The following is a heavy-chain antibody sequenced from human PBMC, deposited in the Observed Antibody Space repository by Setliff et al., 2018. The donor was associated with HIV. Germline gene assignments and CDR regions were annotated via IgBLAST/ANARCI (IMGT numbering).Heavy chain of an antibody. D-gene: IGHD4-17*01. CDR3: SRGGRPTDEYVWFDP. V-gene: IGHV3-49*03. CDR2: IRTNSYGGTT. J-gene: IGHJ5*02. CDR1: GFTFGDYA. Sequence: GGSLRLSCTTSGFTFGDYAMNWFRQAPGKGLEWVGFIRTNSYGGTTEYAASVKGRVTISRDDSKSIVYVQMNSLKTEDTAVYYCSRGGRPTDEYVWFDPWGQGTLVTVSS.